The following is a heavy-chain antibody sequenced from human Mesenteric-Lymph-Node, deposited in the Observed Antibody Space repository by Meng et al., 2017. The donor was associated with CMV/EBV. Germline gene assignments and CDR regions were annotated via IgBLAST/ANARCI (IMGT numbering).Heavy chain of an antibody. J-gene: IGHJ5*02. CDR3: ARPHYYGSGSSPWFDP. CDR1: GGSISSSSYY. D-gene: IGHD3-10*01. Sequence: QLQLRESGPGLVKPSETRSLTCPVSGGSISSSSYYWGWIRQPPGKGLEWIGSIYYSGSTYYNPSLKSRVTISVDTSKNQFSLKLSSVTAADTAVYYCARPHYYGSGSSPWFDPWGQGTLVTVSS. V-gene: IGHV4-39*01. CDR2: IYYSGST.